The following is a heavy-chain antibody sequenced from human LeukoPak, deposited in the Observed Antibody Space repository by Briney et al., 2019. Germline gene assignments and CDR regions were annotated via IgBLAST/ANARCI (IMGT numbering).Heavy chain of an antibody. V-gene: IGHV3-48*01. CDR2: ISSSSSTI. CDR1: GFTFSSYS. CDR3: ATVGDYYYDSSGPPRVFDY. D-gene: IGHD3-22*01. Sequence: GGSLRLSCAASGFTFSSYSMNWVRQAPGKGLEWVSYISSSSSTIYYADSVKGRFTISRDNAKNSLYLQMNSPRAEDTAVYYCATVGDYYYDSSGPPRVFDYWGQGTLVTVSS. J-gene: IGHJ4*02.